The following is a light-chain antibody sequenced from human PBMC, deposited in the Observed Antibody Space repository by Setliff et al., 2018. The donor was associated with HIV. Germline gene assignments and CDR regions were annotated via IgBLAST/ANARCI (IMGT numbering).Light chain of an antibody. CDR1: SSDIGDYSY. Sequence: QSALTQPASVSGSPGQSITISCTGTSSDIGDYSYVSWYQHHPGKAPELIIFDVRNRPSGVSNRFSASKSGTTASLTISGLQAEDEADYYCSSYRRSVTPFVFGTGTKVTVL. CDR2: DVR. V-gene: IGLV2-14*03. J-gene: IGLJ1*01. CDR3: SSYRRSVTPFV.